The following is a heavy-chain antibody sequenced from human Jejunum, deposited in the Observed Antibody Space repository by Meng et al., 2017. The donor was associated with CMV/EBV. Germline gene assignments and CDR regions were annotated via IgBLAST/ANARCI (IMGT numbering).Heavy chain of an antibody. Sequence: KTSASTFTNSFFHWVRQAPRQGLEWITRIDPSGDSPTYAEKLRGRVTVTRDTSTNTVYLDLTSLTSEDTAVYYCTRDKPGEDKWDWGQGTLVTVSS. CDR2: IDPSGDSP. J-gene: IGHJ4*02. V-gene: IGHV1-46*04. CDR3: TRDKPGEDKWD. CDR1: ASTFTNSF. D-gene: IGHD1-26*01.